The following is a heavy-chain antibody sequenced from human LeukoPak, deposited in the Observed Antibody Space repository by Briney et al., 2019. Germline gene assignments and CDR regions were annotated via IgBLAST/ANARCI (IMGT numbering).Heavy chain of an antibody. CDR3: AELGITMIGGV. Sequence: PGGSLRLSCAASGFTVSSNYVNWVRQAPGKGLEWVSVLYSGGSTYYADSVQGRFTISRDNSKNTLYLQMNSLRAEDTAVYYCAELGITMIGGVWGKGTTVTISS. CDR1: GFTVSSNY. CDR2: LYSGGST. D-gene: IGHD3-10*02. V-gene: IGHV3-66*01. J-gene: IGHJ6*04.